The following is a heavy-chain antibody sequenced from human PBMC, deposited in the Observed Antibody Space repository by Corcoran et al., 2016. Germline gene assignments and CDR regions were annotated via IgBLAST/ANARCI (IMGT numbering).Heavy chain of an antibody. J-gene: IGHJ6*02. CDR3: ARIRLEEARWDGGRDV. CDR2: IFSNDEK. V-gene: IGHV2-26*01. D-gene: IGHD1-26*01. CDR1: GFSLSNARMG. Sequence: QVTLKESGPVLVKPTETLTLTCTVSGFSLSNARMGVSWIRQPPGKALEWLAHIFSNDEKSYSTSLKSRLTISKDTSKSQVVLTMTNMDPVETAKDYWARIRLEEARWDGGRDVWGQGTTVTVSS.